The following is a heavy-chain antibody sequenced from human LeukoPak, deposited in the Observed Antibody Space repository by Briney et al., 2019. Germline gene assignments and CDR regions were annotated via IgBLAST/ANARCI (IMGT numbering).Heavy chain of an antibody. Sequence: PSETLSLTCTVSGGSISSSSYYWGWIRQPPGKGLEWIGSIYYSGSTYYNPSLKSRVTISVDTSKNQFSLKLSSVTAADTAVYYCARLRWITMVRGAPTWGQGTLVTVSS. CDR1: GGSISSSSYY. CDR2: IYYSGST. J-gene: IGHJ5*02. V-gene: IGHV4-39*01. CDR3: ARLRWITMVRGAPT. D-gene: IGHD3-10*01.